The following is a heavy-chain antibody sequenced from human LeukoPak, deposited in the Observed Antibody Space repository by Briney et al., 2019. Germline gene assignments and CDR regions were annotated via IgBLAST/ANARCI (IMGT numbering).Heavy chain of an antibody. CDR1: GGSFSGYY. V-gene: IGHV4-34*01. CDR3: ATRIAAAGNNWFDP. CDR2: INHSGST. D-gene: IGHD6-13*01. J-gene: IGHJ5*02. Sequence: SETLSLTCAVYGGSFSGYYWSWIRQPPGKGLEWIGEINHSGSTNYNPSLKSRVTISVDTSKNQFSLKLSSVTAADTAVYYCATRIAAAGNNWFDPWGQGTLVTVSS.